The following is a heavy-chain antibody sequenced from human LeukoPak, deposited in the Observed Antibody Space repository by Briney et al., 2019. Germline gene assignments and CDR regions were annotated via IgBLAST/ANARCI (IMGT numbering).Heavy chain of an antibody. Sequence: GGSLRLSCAASGFSVSNYYMSWVRQPPGKGLEWVSVMYTGGGRNYRDSVKGRFTISRDNSKNTVFLQMNSLRVEDTALYYCTRGQSYCGADCYSDWGQGTLVTVSS. CDR2: MYTGGGR. CDR3: TRGQSYCGADCYSD. D-gene: IGHD2-21*02. J-gene: IGHJ4*02. V-gene: IGHV3-66*01. CDR1: GFSVSNYY.